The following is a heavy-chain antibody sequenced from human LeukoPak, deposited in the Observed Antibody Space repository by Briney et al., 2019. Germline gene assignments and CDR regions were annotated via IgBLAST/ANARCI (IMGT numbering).Heavy chain of an antibody. J-gene: IGHJ1*01. CDR3: ARDQAVIAAAENFQH. CDR1: GFTFSSYA. CDR2: ISSSSSYI. V-gene: IGHV3-21*01. D-gene: IGHD6-13*01. Sequence: PGGSLRLSCAASGFTFSSYAMSWVRQAPGKGLEWVSSISSSSSYIYYADSVKGRFTISRDNAKNSLYLQMNSLRAEDTAVYYCARDQAVIAAAENFQHWGQGTLVTVSS.